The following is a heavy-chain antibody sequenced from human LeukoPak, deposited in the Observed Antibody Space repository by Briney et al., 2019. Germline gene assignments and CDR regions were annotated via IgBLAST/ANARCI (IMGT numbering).Heavy chain of an antibody. V-gene: IGHV4-34*01. CDR3: ARAGARITMVRGVRFDY. Sequence: SQTLSLTCAVYGGSFSGYYWSWIRQPPGKGLEWIGEINHSGSTNYNPSLKSRVTISVDTSKNQFSLKLSSVTAADTAVYYCARAGARITMVRGVRFDYWGQGTLVTVSS. CDR2: INHSGST. J-gene: IGHJ4*02. CDR1: GGSFSGYY. D-gene: IGHD3-10*01.